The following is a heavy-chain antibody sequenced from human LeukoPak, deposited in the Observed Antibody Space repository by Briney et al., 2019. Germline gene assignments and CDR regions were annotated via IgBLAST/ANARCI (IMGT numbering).Heavy chain of an antibody. V-gene: IGHV1-18*01. Sequence: ASVKVSCKASGYTFTSYGISWVRQAPGQGLEWMGWISAYNANTNYAQKLHGRVTMTTATSTSTANLELRSLRSDATAVYYCSRDSRGYCSGGSCYSSSYFDFWGQGSMVSVCS. CDR3: SRDSRGYCSGGSCYSSSYFDF. J-gene: IGHJ4*02. CDR1: GYTFTSYG. D-gene: IGHD2-15*01. CDR2: ISAYNANT.